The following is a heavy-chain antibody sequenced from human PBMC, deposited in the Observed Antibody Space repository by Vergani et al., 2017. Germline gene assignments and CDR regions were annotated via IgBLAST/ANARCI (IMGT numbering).Heavy chain of an antibody. CDR2: INAGNGNT. Sequence: QVQLVQSGAEVKKPGASVKVSCKASGYTFTSYAMHWVRQAPGQRLEWMGWINAGNGNTKYSQKFQGRVTITRDTSASPAYMELSSLRSEDTAVYYCARDYYDSSGYYYRREYFQHWGQGTLVTVSS. V-gene: IGHV1-3*01. D-gene: IGHD3-22*01. J-gene: IGHJ1*01. CDR1: GYTFTSYA. CDR3: ARDYYDSSGYYYRREYFQH.